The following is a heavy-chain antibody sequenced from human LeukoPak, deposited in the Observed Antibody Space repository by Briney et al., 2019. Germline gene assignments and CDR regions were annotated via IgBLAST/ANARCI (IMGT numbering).Heavy chain of an antibody. CDR3: GREWSYSFFDY. D-gene: IGHD3-10*01. CDR2: INPSGGST. V-gene: IGHV1-46*01. J-gene: IGHJ4*02. Sequence: ASVKVSCKASGYTSTSYYMHWVRQAPGQGLEWMGIINPSGGSTSYAQKFQGRVTMTRDTSTSIVYMELSSLRSEDTAVYYCGREWSYSFFDYWGQGTLVTVSS. CDR1: GYTSTSYY.